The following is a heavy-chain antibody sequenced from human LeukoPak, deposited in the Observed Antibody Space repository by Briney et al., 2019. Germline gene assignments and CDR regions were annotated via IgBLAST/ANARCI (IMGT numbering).Heavy chain of an antibody. V-gene: IGHV3-64*01. Sequence: GGSLRLSCAASGFTFSNFAIHWVRQAPGKGLEFVSGIRSTGDSTYYANSAKGRFTISRDNSKNTLYLQMVSLRAEDMAVYYCSGANSGEYFQHWGQGTLVTVSS. J-gene: IGHJ1*01. CDR2: IRSTGDST. CDR3: SGANSGEYFQH. D-gene: IGHD4-23*01. CDR1: GFTFSNFA.